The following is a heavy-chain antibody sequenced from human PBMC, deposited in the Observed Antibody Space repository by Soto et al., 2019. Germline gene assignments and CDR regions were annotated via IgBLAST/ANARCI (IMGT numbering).Heavy chain of an antibody. D-gene: IGHD6-13*01. CDR2: IWYDGSNK. V-gene: IGHV3-33*06. CDR3: GKPLDMYSRPRSVLDY. Sequence: QVQLVESGGGVVQPGRSLRLSCAASGFTFSSYGMHWVRQAPGKGLEWVAVIWYDGSNKYYADSVKGRFTISRDNSKKPLELEKKRLRAEETAGYYCGKPLDMYSRPRSVLDYWGQGTLVTVSS. CDR1: GFTFSSYG. J-gene: IGHJ4*02.